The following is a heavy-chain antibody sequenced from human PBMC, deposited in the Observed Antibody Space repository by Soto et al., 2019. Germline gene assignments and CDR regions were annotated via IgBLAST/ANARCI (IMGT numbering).Heavy chain of an antibody. CDR2: INSDGSVS. CDR1: GFTFSNYW. Sequence: EVQLVESGGGLVQPGGSLRLSCAASGFTFSNYWMYWVRQAPVKGLEWVSRINSDGSVSSHADSVKGRLTISRDNVKNTLYLHMDSLRAEDTAVYYCARGDCVGGTCYSLAGSFYYYMDVWGKGTTVTVFS. CDR3: ARGDCVGGTCYSLAGSFYYYMDV. J-gene: IGHJ6*03. D-gene: IGHD2-15*01. V-gene: IGHV3-74*02.